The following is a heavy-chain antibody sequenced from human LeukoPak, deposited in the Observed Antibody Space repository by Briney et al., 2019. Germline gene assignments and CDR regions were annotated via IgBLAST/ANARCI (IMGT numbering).Heavy chain of an antibody. CDR1: GFTFSSYA. J-gene: IGHJ5*02. Sequence: GGSLRLSCAASGFTFSSYAMSWVRQAPGKGLEWVSAISGSGGSTYYADSVKGRFTISRDNSKNTLYLQMNSLRAEDTAVYYCAKDPLTTVTTFPTNWFDPWGQGTLVTVSS. CDR3: AKDPLTTVTTFPTNWFDP. V-gene: IGHV3-23*01. CDR2: ISGSGGST. D-gene: IGHD4-17*01.